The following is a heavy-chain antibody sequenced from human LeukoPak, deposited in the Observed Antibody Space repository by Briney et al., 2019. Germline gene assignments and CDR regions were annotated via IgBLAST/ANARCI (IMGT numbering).Heavy chain of an antibody. D-gene: IGHD3-9*01. CDR2: ISSSGSYI. V-gene: IGHV3-21*04. J-gene: IGHJ4*02. CDR3: ARDYDAGSGWFEGGYDFLTGYPSGLFPDY. Sequence: PGGSLRLSCAASGFTFSSYTMNWVRQAPGKGLEWVSSISSSGSYIYYADSVKGRFTISRDNAKNSLYLQMNSLRAEDTAVYYCARDYDAGSGWFEGGYDFLTGYPSGLFPDYWGQGTLVTVSS. CDR1: GFTFSSYT.